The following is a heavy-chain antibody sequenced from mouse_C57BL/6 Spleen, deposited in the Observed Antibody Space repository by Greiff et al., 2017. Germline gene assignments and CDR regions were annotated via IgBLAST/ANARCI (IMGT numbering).Heavy chain of an antibody. CDR1: GFTFSDYG. Sequence: EVKLMESGGGLVKPGGSLKLSCAASGFTFSDYGMHWVRQAPEKGLEWVAYISSGSSTIYYADTVKGRFTISRDNAKNTLFLQMTSLRSEDTAMYYCARSRGSSIFAYWGQGTLVTVSA. CDR3: ARSRGSSIFAY. V-gene: IGHV5-17*01. CDR2: ISSGSSTI. D-gene: IGHD1-1*01. J-gene: IGHJ3*01.